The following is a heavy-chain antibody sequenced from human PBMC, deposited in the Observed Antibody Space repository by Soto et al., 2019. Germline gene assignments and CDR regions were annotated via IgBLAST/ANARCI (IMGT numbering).Heavy chain of an antibody. J-gene: IGHJ6*02. V-gene: IGHV3-23*01. CDR1: GFTFSSYA. D-gene: IGHD3-16*01. CDR3: AKYDARIYYYYGMDV. Sequence: EVQLLESGGGLVQPGGSLRLSCAASGFTFSSYAMSWVRQAPGKGLEWVSAISGSGGSSYYADSVKGRFTISRDNSKNTLYLQMNSLRAEDTAVYYCAKYDARIYYYYGMDVWGQGTTVTVSS. CDR2: ISGSGGSS.